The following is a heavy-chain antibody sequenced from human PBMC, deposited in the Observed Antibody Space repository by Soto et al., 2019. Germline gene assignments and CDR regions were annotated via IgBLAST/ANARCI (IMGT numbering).Heavy chain of an antibody. Sequence: SETLSLTCTASGGSISSSSYYWGWIRQPPGKGLEWIGSIYYSGSTYYNPSLKSRVTISVDTSKNQFSLKLSSVTAADTAVYYCASDKGGYCSGGSCYGMDVWGQGTTVTV. J-gene: IGHJ6*02. D-gene: IGHD2-15*01. CDR2: IYYSGST. CDR1: GGSISSSSYY. V-gene: IGHV4-39*07. CDR3: ASDKGGYCSGGSCYGMDV.